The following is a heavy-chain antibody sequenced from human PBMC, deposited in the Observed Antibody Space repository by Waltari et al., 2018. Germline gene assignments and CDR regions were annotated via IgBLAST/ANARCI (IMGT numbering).Heavy chain of an antibody. V-gene: IGHV4-39*07. CDR2: IYYSGST. CDR1: GGSISSSVYY. J-gene: IGHJ5*02. D-gene: IGHD1-26*01. CDR3: ARDRSSEWELRP. Sequence: QLQLQESGPGLVKPSETLSLTCTVSGGSISSSVYYWGWIRQPPGKGLEWIGSIYYSGSTYYNPSLKSRVTISVDTSKNQFSLKLSSVTAADTAVYYCARDRSSEWELRPWGQGTLVTVSS.